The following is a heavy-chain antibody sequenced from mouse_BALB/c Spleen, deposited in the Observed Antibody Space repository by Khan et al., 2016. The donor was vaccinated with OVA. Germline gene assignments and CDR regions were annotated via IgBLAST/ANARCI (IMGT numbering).Heavy chain of an antibody. V-gene: IGHV1-77*01. D-gene: IGHD1-2*01. CDR1: GYTFTDYY. CDR2: ISPGSGDT. Sequence: QVQLKESGAELARPGASVKLSCKASGYTFTDYYINWVKQRTGQGLEWIGAISPGSGDTYYNERFKGKATLTADKSSSTAYMQISSLTSEASAVDICARRNYFGYTFAYWGQGTLVTVSA. CDR3: ARRNYFGYTFAY. J-gene: IGHJ3*01.